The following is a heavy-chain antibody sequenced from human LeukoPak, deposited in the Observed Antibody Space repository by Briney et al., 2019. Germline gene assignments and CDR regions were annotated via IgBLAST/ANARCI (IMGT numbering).Heavy chain of an antibody. CDR1: GFTFSSHW. CDR2: IMDDGSEK. CDR3: ARRGITISGVLVYHYSGLDV. Sequence: GGSLRLSCAGSGFTFSSHWMNGVRQAPGKGLEWVASIMDDGSEKHFLDSVNGRFAISRDNAKNSLYLQMSSLRAEDTAVYYCARRGITISGVLVYHYSGLDVWGQGTTVTVSS. V-gene: IGHV3-7*02. D-gene: IGHD3-3*01. J-gene: IGHJ6*02.